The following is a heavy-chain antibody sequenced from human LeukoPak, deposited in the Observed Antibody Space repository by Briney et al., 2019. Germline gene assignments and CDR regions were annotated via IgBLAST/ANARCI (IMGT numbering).Heavy chain of an antibody. CDR1: GYTFTSYD. Sequence: ASVKVSCKASGYTFTSYDINWVRQATGQGLEWMGWMNPNSGNTGYAQKFQGRVTMTTDTSTSTAYMELSSLRSEDTAVYYCARVPPGDGYNLDPYYFDYWGQGTLVTVSS. V-gene: IGHV1-8*02. CDR2: MNPNSGNT. CDR3: ARVPPGDGYNLDPYYFDY. D-gene: IGHD5-24*01. J-gene: IGHJ4*02.